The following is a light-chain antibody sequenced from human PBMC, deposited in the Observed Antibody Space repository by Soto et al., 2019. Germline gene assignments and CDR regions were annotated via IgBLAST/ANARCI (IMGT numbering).Light chain of an antibody. V-gene: IGKV3-20*01. CDR1: QSVTSNY. CDR3: QQYGSSLAIT. Sequence: EIVLTQSPGTLSLSPGERATLSCRASQSVTSNYLAWYQQKPGQAPKLLIFGASIRDTGIPDRFRGSGSGTDFTLTISRLEPEDFAVYYCQQYGSSLAITFGQGTRLEIK. CDR2: GAS. J-gene: IGKJ5*01.